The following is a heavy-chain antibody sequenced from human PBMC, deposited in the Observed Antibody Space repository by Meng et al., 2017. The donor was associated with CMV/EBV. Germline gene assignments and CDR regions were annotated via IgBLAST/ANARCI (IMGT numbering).Heavy chain of an antibody. CDR3: ARLIVVVPAASYYCYHYGMDV. CDR2: IIPIFGTA. V-gene: IGHV1-69*05. Sequence: SVKVSCKASGGTFSSYAISWVRQAPGQGLEWMGGIIPIFGTANYAQKFQGRVTITTDESTSTAYMELSSLRSEDTAVYYCARLIVVVPAASYYCYHYGMDVWGQGTTVTVSS. D-gene: IGHD2-2*01. CDR1: GGTFSSYA. J-gene: IGHJ6*02.